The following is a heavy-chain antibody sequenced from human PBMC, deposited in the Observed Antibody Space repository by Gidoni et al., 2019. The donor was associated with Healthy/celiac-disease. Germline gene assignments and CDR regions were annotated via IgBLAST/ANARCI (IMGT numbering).Heavy chain of an antibody. CDR1: GGTFSSYA. J-gene: IGHJ3*02. D-gene: IGHD4-17*01. Sequence: QVQLVQSAAEEKKPGSSVKVSCKASGGTFSSYAISWVRQAPGQGLEWMGRIIPILGIANYAQKFQGRVTITADKSTSTAYMELSSLRSEDTAVYYCARGGLGYGDYGGAFDIWGQGTMVTVSS. V-gene: IGHV1-69*04. CDR2: IIPILGIA. CDR3: ARGGLGYGDYGGAFDI.